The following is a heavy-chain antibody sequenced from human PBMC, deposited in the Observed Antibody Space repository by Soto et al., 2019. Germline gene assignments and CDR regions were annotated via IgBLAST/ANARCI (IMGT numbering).Heavy chain of an antibody. CDR3: ARVLRGYDILTGYSHYFDY. CDR1: SGSISSSNW. J-gene: IGHJ4*02. V-gene: IGHV4-4*02. CDR2: IYHSGST. Sequence: SETLSLTCAVSSGSISSSNWWSWVRQPPGKGLEWIGEIYHSGSTNYNPSLKSRVTISVDKSKNQFSLKLSSVTAADTAVYYCARVLRGYDILTGYSHYFDYWGQGTLVTVSS. D-gene: IGHD3-9*01.